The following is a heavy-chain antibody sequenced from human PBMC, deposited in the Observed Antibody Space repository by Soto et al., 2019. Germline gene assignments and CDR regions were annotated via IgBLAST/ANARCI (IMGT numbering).Heavy chain of an antibody. V-gene: IGHV3-43*01. D-gene: IGHD6-6*01. Sequence: GGSLRLSCAASGFTFDDYTMHWVRQAPGKGLEWVSLISWDGGSTYYADSVKGRFTISRDNSKNSLYLQMNRLRTEDTAVDYCAKDEDRAARIHYYYYGMDVWGQGTTVTVSS. J-gene: IGHJ6*02. CDR2: ISWDGGST. CDR1: GFTFDDYT. CDR3: AKDEDRAARIHYYYYGMDV.